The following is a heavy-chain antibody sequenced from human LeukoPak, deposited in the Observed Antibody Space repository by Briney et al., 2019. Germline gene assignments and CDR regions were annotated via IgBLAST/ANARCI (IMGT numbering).Heavy chain of an antibody. D-gene: IGHD3-10*01. CDR1: GYSFTSYW. J-gene: IGHJ4*02. CDR2: IDPSDSYT. CDR3: ARQSYYGSGSYSFDY. Sequence: GESLKISCKGSGYSFTSYWISWVRQMPGKGLEWMGRIDPSDSYTNYSPSFQGHVTISADKSISTAYLQWSSLKAPDTAVYYCARQSYYGSGSYSFDYWGQGTLVTVSS. V-gene: IGHV5-10-1*01.